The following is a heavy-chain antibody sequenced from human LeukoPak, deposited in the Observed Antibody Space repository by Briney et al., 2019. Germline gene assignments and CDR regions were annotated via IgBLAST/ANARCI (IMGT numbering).Heavy chain of an antibody. D-gene: IGHD3-22*01. CDR1: GGSISSNSYY. CDR3: ARRRYYDSSGYLE. CDR2: IYYSGRT. J-gene: IGHJ1*01. Sequence: SETLSLTCTVSGGSISSNSYYWDWIRQPPGKGLECIGTIYYSGRTYYSPSLKSRVTLSVDMSNNQFSLTLSSVTAADTALYFCARRRYYDSSGYLEWGQGTLVTVSS. V-gene: IGHV4-39*01.